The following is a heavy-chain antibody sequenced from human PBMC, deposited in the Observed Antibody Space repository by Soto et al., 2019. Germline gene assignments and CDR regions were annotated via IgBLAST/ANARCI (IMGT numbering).Heavy chain of an antibody. CDR1: GDTFSTYT. Sequence: QVQLVQSGAEVKKPGSSVKVSCKASGDTFSTYTITWMRQAPGQGLEWMGGIIPRSATSNYAQKFQGRVTITAYESTNPSSLELSSLRSEDTDVYYCAREGLVLVPTTVNSDYYYYAMDVWGQGTTVTVSS. CDR2: IIPRSATS. CDR3: AREGLVLVPTTVNSDYYYYAMDV. J-gene: IGHJ6*02. D-gene: IGHD2-2*01. V-gene: IGHV1-69*12.